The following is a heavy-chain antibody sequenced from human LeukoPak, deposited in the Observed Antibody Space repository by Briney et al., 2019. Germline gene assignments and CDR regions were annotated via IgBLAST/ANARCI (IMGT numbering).Heavy chain of an antibody. CDR1: GGSISSSY. D-gene: IGHD4/OR15-4a*01. J-gene: IGHJ4*02. CDR2: AYYSGTP. V-gene: IGHV4-59*01. CDR3: ASHGGMVLTSPFWD. Sequence: PSETLSLTCTVSGGSISSSYWSWIRQPPGERLEWIGYAYYSGTPNYNPSLKSRVTISVDTSKNRFSLKLNSVTAADTAVYYCASHGGMVLTSPFWDWGQGTLVTVSS.